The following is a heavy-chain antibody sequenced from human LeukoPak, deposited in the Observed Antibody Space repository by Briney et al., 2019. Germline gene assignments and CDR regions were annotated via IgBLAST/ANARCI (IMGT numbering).Heavy chain of an antibody. Sequence: GGSLRLSCAASGFTFSSYGMHWVRRAPGKGLEWVAVIWYDGSNKYYADSVEGRFTISRDNSKNTLYLQMNSLRAEDTAVYYCATMVRGKSLVWGQGTLVTVSS. CDR2: IWYDGSNK. D-gene: IGHD3-10*01. V-gene: IGHV3-33*01. CDR3: ATMVRGKSLV. CDR1: GFTFSSYG. J-gene: IGHJ4*02.